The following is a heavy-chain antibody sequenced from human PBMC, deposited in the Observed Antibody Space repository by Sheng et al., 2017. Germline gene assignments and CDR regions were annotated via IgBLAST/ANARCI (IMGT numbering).Heavy chain of an antibody. Sequence: EVRLVESGGGLIQPGGSLRLSCAASGFTVSNNYMSWVRQAPGKGLEWVSLIHTNGNTYYTDSVKGRFTISRDSSKNTLYLQMNSLRAEDTAVYYCARDHEGRPFDDWGQGTLVTVSS. CDR1: GFTVSNNY. CDR2: IHTNGNT. J-gene: IGHJ4*02. CDR3: ARDHEGRPFDD. D-gene: IGHD3-10*01. V-gene: IGHV3-53*01.